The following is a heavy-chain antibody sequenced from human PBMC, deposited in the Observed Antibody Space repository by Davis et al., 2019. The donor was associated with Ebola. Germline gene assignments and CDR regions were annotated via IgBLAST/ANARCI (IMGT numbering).Heavy chain of an antibody. Sequence: GGSLRLSCAASGFTFSSYGMHWVRQAPGKGLEWVAVIWYDGSNKYYADSVKGRFTISRDNSKNTLYLQMNSLRAEDTAVYYCAKYYYDSNWFGPWGQGTLVTVSS. CDR3: AKYYYDSNWFGP. CDR2: IWYDGSNK. CDR1: GFTFSSYG. J-gene: IGHJ5*02. D-gene: IGHD3-22*01. V-gene: IGHV3-30*02.